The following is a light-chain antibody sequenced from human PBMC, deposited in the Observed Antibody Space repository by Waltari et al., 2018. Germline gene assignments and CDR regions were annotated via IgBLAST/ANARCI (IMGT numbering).Light chain of an antibody. Sequence: QSALTQPASVSGSPGQSITVSCPGSSSDVGGYNYVSWYHQHPGKAPKLMLYDVTNRPSGVSSRFSGSKSGNTASLAISGLQAEDEADYYCSSYTSSNTLVFGGGTKLTVL. CDR1: SSDVGGYNY. CDR2: DVT. CDR3: SSYTSSNTLV. V-gene: IGLV2-14*03. J-gene: IGLJ2*01.